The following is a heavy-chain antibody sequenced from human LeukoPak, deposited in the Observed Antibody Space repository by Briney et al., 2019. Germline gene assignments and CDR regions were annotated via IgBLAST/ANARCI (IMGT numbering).Heavy chain of an antibody. CDR2: IIPIFGTA. J-gene: IGHJ4*02. V-gene: IGHV1-69*01. Sequence: SVTVPHKASGGTFSSYAISWVRQAPGQGLECMGGIIPIFGTANYAQKFQGRVTITADESTSTAYMELSSLRSEDTAVYYCAIGGVVPAAMDYFDYWGQGTLVTVSS. CDR3: AIGGVVPAAMDYFDY. D-gene: IGHD2-2*01. CDR1: GGTFSSYA.